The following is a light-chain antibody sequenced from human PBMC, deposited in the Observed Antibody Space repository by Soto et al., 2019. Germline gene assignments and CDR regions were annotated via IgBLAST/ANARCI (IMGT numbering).Light chain of an antibody. J-gene: IGKJ1*01. CDR2: GAS. CDR1: QSISSN. CDR3: QQYNNWPRT. V-gene: IGKV3-15*01. Sequence: ELVLTQFPGTLSLSPGGRATLSCRASQSISSNYLAWYQQKPGQAPRLLIYGASTRATGIPARFSGSGSGTEFTLTISSLQSEDFAVYYCQQYNNWPRTFGQGTKVDI.